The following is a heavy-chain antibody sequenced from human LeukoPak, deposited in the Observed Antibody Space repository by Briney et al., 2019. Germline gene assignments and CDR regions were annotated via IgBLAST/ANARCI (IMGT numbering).Heavy chain of an antibody. Sequence: GGSLTLSCAASGFTFSSYEMNWVRQPPGKGLEWVSYISCSGSTIYYADCVKGRFNISRDNAKNSLYLQMNSLRAEDTAVYYCARRGAYYYDSSGWGNWFDPWGQGTLVTVSS. CDR3: ARRGAYYYDSSGWGNWFDP. D-gene: IGHD3-22*01. V-gene: IGHV3-48*03. J-gene: IGHJ5*02. CDR1: GFTFSSYE. CDR2: ISCSGSTI.